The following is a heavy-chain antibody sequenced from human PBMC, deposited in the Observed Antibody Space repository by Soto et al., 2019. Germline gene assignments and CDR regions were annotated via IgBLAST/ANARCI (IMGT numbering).Heavy chain of an antibody. CDR1: GFSLSTSGVG. V-gene: IGHV2-5*01. Sequence: SGPTLVNPTRTLTLTCTFSGFSLSTSGVGVGWIRQPPGKALEWLALIYWNDDKRYSPSLKSRLTITKDTSKNQVVLTMTNMDPADTATYYCAHEGNSYYGLGDEGNWFDPWGQGTLVTVSS. J-gene: IGHJ5*02. CDR2: IYWNDDK. D-gene: IGHD3-10*01. CDR3: AHEGNSYYGLGDEGNWFDP.